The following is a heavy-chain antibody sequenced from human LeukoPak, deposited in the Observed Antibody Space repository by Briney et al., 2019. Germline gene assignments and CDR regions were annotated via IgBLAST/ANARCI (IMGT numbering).Heavy chain of an antibody. CDR3: ARVDAALDY. D-gene: IGHD6-6*01. CDR2: ISHTGSTM. Sequence: GGSLRLSCAASGFSFSSYSMNWVRQAPGKGLEWVSYISHTGSTMSYADSVKGRFTISRDNARNSLYLQMNSLRAEDTAIYYCARVDAALDYWGQGTLVTVSS. V-gene: IGHV3-48*04. J-gene: IGHJ4*02. CDR1: GFSFSSYS.